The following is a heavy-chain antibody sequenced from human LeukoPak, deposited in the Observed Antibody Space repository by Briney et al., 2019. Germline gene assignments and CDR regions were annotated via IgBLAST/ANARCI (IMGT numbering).Heavy chain of an antibody. CDR3: ARQDIVVVPAAKGDAFDI. D-gene: IGHD2-2*01. CDR2: IYHSGST. V-gene: IGHV4-30-2*03. J-gene: IGHJ3*02. CDR1: GGSISSGGYY. Sequence: SQTLSLTCTVSGGSISSGGYYWSWIRQPPGKGLEWIGYIYHSGSTYYNPSLKSRVTISVDTSKNQFSLKLSSVTAADTAVYYCARQDIVVVPAAKGDAFDIWGQGTMVTVSS.